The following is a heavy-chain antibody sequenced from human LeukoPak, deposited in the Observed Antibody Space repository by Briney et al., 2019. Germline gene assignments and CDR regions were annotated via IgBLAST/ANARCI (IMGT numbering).Heavy chain of an antibody. CDR1: GFTFSNYW. Sequence: GGSLRLSCAASGFTFSNYWMHWVRQAPGKGLVWVSRINSDGSRTTYADSVKGRFTISRDNAKNTLYLQMNSLRAEDTAVYYCARATQYCSGGSCYDTWFDPWGQGTLVTVSS. V-gene: IGHV3-74*01. D-gene: IGHD2-15*01. CDR3: ARATQYCSGGSCYDTWFDP. J-gene: IGHJ5*02. CDR2: INSDGSRT.